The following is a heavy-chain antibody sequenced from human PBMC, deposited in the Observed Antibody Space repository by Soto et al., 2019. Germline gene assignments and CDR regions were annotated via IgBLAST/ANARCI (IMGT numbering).Heavy chain of an antibody. CDR2: ISAYNGNT. D-gene: IGHD1-26*01. Sequence: QVQLVQSGAEVKKPGASVKVSCKASGYTFTSYGISWVRQAPGQGLEWMGWISAYNGNTNYAQKLQGRVTMTTDASTSTAYMELRSLRSDDTAVYYCARAVTEWELLDYFDYWGQGTLVTVSS. J-gene: IGHJ4*02. CDR1: GYTFTSYG. V-gene: IGHV1-18*01. CDR3: ARAVTEWELLDYFDY.